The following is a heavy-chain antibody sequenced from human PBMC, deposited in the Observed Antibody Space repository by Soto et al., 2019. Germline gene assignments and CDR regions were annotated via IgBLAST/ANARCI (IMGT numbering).Heavy chain of an antibody. Sequence: EVQLVESGGGLVQPGGSLRLSCGASGFTFSDYWMNWVRQSPGKGLEWVANINQDGSAKNYVDSVKGRFTISRDNAKNSVYLHMDSLRAEDTAVYYCASAHLDTWGGSDSLAICSHGTMVTVSS. CDR2: INQDGSAK. V-gene: IGHV3-7*01. D-gene: IGHD3-16*01. CDR1: GFTFSDYW. J-gene: IGHJ3*02. CDR3: ASAHLDTWGGSDSLAI.